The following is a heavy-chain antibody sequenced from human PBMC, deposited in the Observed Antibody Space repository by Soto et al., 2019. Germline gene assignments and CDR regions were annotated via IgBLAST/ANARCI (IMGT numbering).Heavy chain of an antibody. Sequence: PSQTLSLTCAIPGDSVSSNSAAWNWIRQSPSRGLEWLGRTYYRSKWYNDYAVSVKSRITINPDTSKNQFSLQLNSVTPEDTAVYYCARERKYQLLSTYYYYGMDVWGQGTTVTVSS. D-gene: IGHD2-2*01. CDR3: ARERKYQLLSTYYYYGMDV. CDR1: GDSVSSNSAA. V-gene: IGHV6-1*01. J-gene: IGHJ6*02. CDR2: TYYRSKWYN.